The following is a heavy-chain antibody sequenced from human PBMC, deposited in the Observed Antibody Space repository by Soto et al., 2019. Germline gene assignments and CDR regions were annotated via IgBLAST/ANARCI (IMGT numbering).Heavy chain of an antibody. J-gene: IGHJ4*02. V-gene: IGHV3-23*01. Sequence: PGGSLRLSGAASGFNVGAFAVNWVRQAPGKGLEWVSGISVSDAFIYYADSVRGRFSISRDASENILYLQMNSLRVDDTALYYCTRETVAGITGLDYWGPGTLVTFSS. D-gene: IGHD1-20*01. CDR2: ISVSDAFI. CDR1: GFNVGAFA. CDR3: TRETVAGITGLDY.